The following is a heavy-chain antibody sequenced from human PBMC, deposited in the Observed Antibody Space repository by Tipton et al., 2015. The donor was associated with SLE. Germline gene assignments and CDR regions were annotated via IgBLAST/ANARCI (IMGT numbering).Heavy chain of an antibody. CDR3: ARVFQGTNWSYYFDL. CDR1: GGSIRSHH. J-gene: IGHJ2*01. D-gene: IGHD1-7*01. V-gene: IGHV4-59*11. CDR2: IYNSENT. Sequence: TLSLTCTVSGGSIRSHHWSWIRQPPGKGLEWIGHIYNSENTKYNPSLKSRVTISVDTSKSQLSLILRSLTAADAAVYYCARVFQGTNWSYYFDLWGRGTLVTVSS.